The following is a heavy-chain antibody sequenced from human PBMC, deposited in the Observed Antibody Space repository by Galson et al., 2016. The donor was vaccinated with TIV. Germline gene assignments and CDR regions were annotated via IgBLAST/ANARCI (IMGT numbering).Heavy chain of an antibody. D-gene: IGHD5-18*01. V-gene: IGHV1-69*13. CDR3: ARARGYNFENAFHI. CDR2: IIPMFKIA. CDR1: GGTFSSDA. Sequence: SVKVSCKASGGTFSSDAISWVRQAPGQGLEWMGGIIPMFKIADYAQKFQGGVTISADEFPSAAYMELSSLRFEDTAVYYCARARGYNFENAFHIWGQGTMVTVSS. J-gene: IGHJ3*02.